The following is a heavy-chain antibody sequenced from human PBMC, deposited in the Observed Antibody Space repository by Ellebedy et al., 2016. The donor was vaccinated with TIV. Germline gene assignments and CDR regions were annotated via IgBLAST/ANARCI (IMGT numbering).Heavy chain of an antibody. D-gene: IGHD2-15*01. CDR3: ARVGEVAATPCSY. J-gene: IGHJ4*02. CDR1: GYSFTTYW. V-gene: IGHV5-10-1*04. CDR2: IDPSDSYT. Sequence: GESLKISCKGSGYSFTTYWISWVRQMPGKGLEWMGRIDPSDSYTNYSPSFQGQVTISADKSISTAYLQWSSLKASDTAMYYCARVGEVAATPCSYWGQGTLVTVSS.